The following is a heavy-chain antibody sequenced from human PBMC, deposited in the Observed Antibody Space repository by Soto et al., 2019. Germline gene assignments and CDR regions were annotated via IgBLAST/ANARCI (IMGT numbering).Heavy chain of an antibody. V-gene: IGHV4-34*01. J-gene: IGHJ4*02. CDR2: INHSGST. Sequence: PSETLSLTSAVYGGSFSGYYWSWIRQPPGKGLEWIGEINHSGSTNYNSSLKSRVTISVDTSKNQFSLKLSSVTAADTAVYYCASLRRTPYDFWSGYYYPKHPVDYWGQGTLVTVSS. D-gene: IGHD3-3*01. CDR3: ASLRRTPYDFWSGYYYPKHPVDY. CDR1: GGSFSGYY.